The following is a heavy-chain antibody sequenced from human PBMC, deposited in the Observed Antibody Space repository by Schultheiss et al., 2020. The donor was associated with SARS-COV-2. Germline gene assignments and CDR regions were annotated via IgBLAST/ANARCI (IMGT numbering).Heavy chain of an antibody. D-gene: IGHD3-22*01. J-gene: IGHJ5*02. CDR3: AKDGRYYYDSSGYYFNWFDP. CDR2: ISGSGGST. V-gene: IGHV3-23*01. CDR1: GFTFSSYA. Sequence: GGSLRLSCAASGFTFSSYAMSWVRQAPGKGLEWVSAISGSGGSTYYADSVKGRFTISRDNAKNSLYLQMNSLRAEDTALYYCAKDGRYYYDSSGYYFNWFDPWGQGTLVTVSS.